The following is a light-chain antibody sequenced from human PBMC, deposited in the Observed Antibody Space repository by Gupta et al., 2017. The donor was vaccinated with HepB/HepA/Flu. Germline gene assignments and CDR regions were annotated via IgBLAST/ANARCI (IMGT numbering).Light chain of an antibody. CDR2: QDS. CDR3: QAWDSSTGV. V-gene: IGLV3-1*01. Sequence: SYQLPHSPSVPVSPGPPASSTCSGGQLGDKYACWYQQKPGQSPVLVIYQDSKRPSGIPERFSGSNSGNTATLTISGTQAMDEADYDGQAWDSSTGVFGTGTKVTVL. CDR1: QLGDKY. J-gene: IGLJ1*01.